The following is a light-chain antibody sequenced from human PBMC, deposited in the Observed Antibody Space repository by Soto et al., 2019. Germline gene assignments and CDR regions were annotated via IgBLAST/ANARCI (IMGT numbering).Light chain of an antibody. CDR2: GAS. J-gene: IGKJ1*01. CDR1: QSVSNSY. CDR3: QQYGTSRA. V-gene: IGKV3-20*01. Sequence: EIVLTQSPGTLSLSPGEKATLSCRASQSVSNSYLAWYQQKPGQAPRLLIYGASSRATGIPDRFSGRGSGTDFTLTINRLEPEDFAVYYCQQYGTSRAFGQENKLGNK.